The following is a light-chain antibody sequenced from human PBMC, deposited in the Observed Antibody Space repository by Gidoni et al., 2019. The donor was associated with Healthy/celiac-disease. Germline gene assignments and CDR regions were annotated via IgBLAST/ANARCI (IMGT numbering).Light chain of an antibody. CDR1: QSISSW. J-gene: IGKJ1*01. CDR3: KQYNSYSPWT. V-gene: IGKV1-5*03. CDR2: KAS. Sequence: DIQLTQSPSTLSASVGDRVPITCRASQSISSWLAWYQQKPGKAPKLLIYKASSLESGVPSRFSGSGSGTEFTLTISSLQPDDFATYYCKQYNSYSPWTFGQGTKVEIK.